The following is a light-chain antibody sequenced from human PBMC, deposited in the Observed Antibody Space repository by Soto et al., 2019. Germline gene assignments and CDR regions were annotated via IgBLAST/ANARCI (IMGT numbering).Light chain of an antibody. CDR2: EVS. J-gene: IGLJ2*01. Sequence: QSVLTQPPSASGSPGQSVTISCTGTSSDVGGYNYVSWYQQRPGKAPKLMIYEVSKRPSGVPDRFSGSKSGNTASLTVSGLQAEDEADYYCSSYAGSNNLVVFGGGTQLTVL. CDR1: SSDVGGYNY. V-gene: IGLV2-8*01. CDR3: SSYAGSNNLVV.